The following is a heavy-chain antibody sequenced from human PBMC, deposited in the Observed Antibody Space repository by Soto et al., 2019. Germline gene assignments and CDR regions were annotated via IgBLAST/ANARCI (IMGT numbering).Heavy chain of an antibody. V-gene: IGHV1-46*01. Sequence: ASVKVSCKGSGYTNTGYYMHWVRKTPGQGLEWMGIINPSGGSTSYAQKVQGRVTMTRDTSTSTVYMELSSLRSEDTAVYYCASHIGDYYYYGMDVWGQGTTVTVSS. CDR2: INPSGGST. CDR3: ASHIGDYYYYGMDV. CDR1: GYTNTGYY. J-gene: IGHJ6*02.